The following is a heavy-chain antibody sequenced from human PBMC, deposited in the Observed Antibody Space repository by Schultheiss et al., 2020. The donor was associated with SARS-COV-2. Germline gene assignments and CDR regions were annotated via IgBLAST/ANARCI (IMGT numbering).Heavy chain of an antibody. CDR1: GGSISGSY. Sequence: SETLSLTCYVSGGSISGSYWSWIRQPPGKGLEWIGYIYNSGSTNYNPSLKSRVTIPVDTSTNQFFLKLTSVTAADTAVYYCARGMFSILDVWGQGTTVTVSS. CDR2: IYNSGST. D-gene: IGHD3-10*02. J-gene: IGHJ6*02. V-gene: IGHV4-59*01. CDR3: ARGMFSILDV.